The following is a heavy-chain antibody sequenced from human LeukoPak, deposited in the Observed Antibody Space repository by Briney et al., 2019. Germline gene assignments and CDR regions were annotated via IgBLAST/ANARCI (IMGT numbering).Heavy chain of an antibody. V-gene: IGHV1-3*01. CDR1: GYTFTNYA. J-gene: IGHJ4*02. D-gene: IGHD2-2*01. CDR3: TRGIWSSHNKDYYFDY. Sequence: ASVKVSCKASGYTFTNYAMNWVRQAPGQRLEWMGWINAGNGNTKSSQRFQDRVTITRDTSASTAHMELNSLRSEDTAVYYCTRGIWSSHNKDYYFDYWGQGSLVTVSS. CDR2: INAGNGNT.